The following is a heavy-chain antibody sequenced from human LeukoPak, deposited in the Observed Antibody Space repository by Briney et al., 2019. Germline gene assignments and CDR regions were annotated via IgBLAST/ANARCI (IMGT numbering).Heavy chain of an antibody. Sequence: SETLSLTCAVSGGSISSSNWWSWVRQPPGKGLEWIGEIYHSGSTNYNPFLKSRVTISVDKSKNQFSLKLSSVTAADTAVYYCARSGSSSWWYYYYGMDVWGQGTTVTVSS. CDR1: GGSISSSNW. D-gene: IGHD6-13*01. J-gene: IGHJ6*02. V-gene: IGHV4-4*02. CDR3: ARSGSSSWWYYYYGMDV. CDR2: IYHSGST.